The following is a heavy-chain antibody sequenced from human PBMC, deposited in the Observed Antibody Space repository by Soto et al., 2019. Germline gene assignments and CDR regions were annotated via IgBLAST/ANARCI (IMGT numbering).Heavy chain of an antibody. CDR3: AKDLARLAPRLFGMDV. CDR2: MSSDGSDN. V-gene: IGHV3-30*18. CDR1: GFTLRSYG. Sequence: QVQLVESGGGVVQPGRSLRLSCAGSGFTLRSYGMHWVRQAPGKGLEWVAVMSSDGSDNYYADSVKGRFTISRDNSKNTLYLQMNSLRAEDTAVYYCAKDLARLAPRLFGMDVWGQGTTVTVSS. D-gene: IGHD3-16*01. J-gene: IGHJ6*02.